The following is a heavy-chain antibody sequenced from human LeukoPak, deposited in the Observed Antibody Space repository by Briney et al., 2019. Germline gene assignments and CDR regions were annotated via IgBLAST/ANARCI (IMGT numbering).Heavy chain of an antibody. CDR3: ARASVLLWFGEGDY. J-gene: IGHJ4*02. Sequence: ASVKVSCKASGYTFTSYGISWVRRAPGQGLEWMGWISACNGNTNYAQKLQGRVTMTTDTSTSTAYMELRSLRSDDTAVYYCARASVLLWFGEGDYWGQGTLVTVSS. CDR2: ISACNGNT. D-gene: IGHD3-10*01. V-gene: IGHV1-18*04. CDR1: GYTFTSYG.